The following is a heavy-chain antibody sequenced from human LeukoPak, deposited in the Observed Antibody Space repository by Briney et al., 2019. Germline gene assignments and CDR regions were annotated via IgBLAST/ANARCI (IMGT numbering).Heavy chain of an antibody. CDR3: ARRTVQLARFDYYYYMDV. Sequence: ETLSLTCTVSGGSISSHYWSWIRQPPGKGLEWIGYIYYSGSTNYNPSLKSRVTISVDTSKNQFSLKLSSVTAADTAVYYCARRTVQLARFDYYYYMDVWGKGTTVTVSS. CDR1: GGSISSHY. CDR2: IYYSGST. J-gene: IGHJ6*03. D-gene: IGHD2-8*02. V-gene: IGHV4-59*11.